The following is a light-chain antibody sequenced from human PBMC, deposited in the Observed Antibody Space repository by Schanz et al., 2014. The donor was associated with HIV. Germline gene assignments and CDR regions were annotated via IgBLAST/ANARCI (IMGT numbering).Light chain of an antibody. CDR2: SND. CDR1: SSNIGSNY. Sequence: QSVLTQPPSASGTPGQRVTISCSGSSSNIGSNYVYWYQQLPGTAPKLLIYSNDQRPSGVPARFSGSKSGTSASLAISGLQSEDEADYYCAAWDDRSYVILGGGTKLTVL. J-gene: IGLJ2*01. V-gene: IGLV1-47*02. CDR3: AAWDDRSYVI.